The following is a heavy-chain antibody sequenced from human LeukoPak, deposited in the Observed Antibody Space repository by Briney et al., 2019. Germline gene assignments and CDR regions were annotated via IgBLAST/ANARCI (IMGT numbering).Heavy chain of an antibody. J-gene: IGHJ5*02. CDR1: GFTFDDFG. V-gene: IGHV3-20*03. D-gene: IGHD6-19*01. Sequence: PGGSLCLSSAASGFTFDDFGMSWVPQVPGMGPEWVSGINVNGGDLAYTDSVKGRFHICRDNAKNSLYLQMNSLRAEDTDFYFCARISGWSFAPWSQGTQVT. CDR3: ARISGWSFAP. CDR2: INVNGGDL.